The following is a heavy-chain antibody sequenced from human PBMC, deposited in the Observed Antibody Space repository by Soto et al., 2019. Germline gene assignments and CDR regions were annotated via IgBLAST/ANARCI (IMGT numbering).Heavy chain of an antibody. J-gene: IGHJ6*02. Sequence: QVQLVQSGAEVKKPGASEKVSCKASGHTFTSYDINWVRQATGQGLEWMGWMNPSSGNTGYAQKFQGRVTMTRNTSISTASMELSSLRSEDTAVYYCARGNWGFSYGYDYYYYGMDVWGQGTTVTVSS. CDR1: GHTFTSYD. D-gene: IGHD5-18*01. V-gene: IGHV1-8*01. CDR3: ARGNWGFSYGYDYYYYGMDV. CDR2: MNPSSGNT.